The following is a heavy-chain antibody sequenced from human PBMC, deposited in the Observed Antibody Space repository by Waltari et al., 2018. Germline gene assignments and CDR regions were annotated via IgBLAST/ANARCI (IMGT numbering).Heavy chain of an antibody. V-gene: IGHV3-21*01. J-gene: IGHJ4*02. CDR3: ARTSSPTMFGVVLDY. CDR2: ITAGSSYI. CDR1: GFSFSSYG. Sequence: EVQLVESGGGLVKPGGSLRLSCAASGFSFSSYGMNWVRQAPGEVLVWVSSITAGSSYIDSADPVKGRFTISRDNAENSLYLQMTGLRAEDTSIYYCARTSSPTMFGVVLDYWGQGALVTVSS. D-gene: IGHD3-3*01.